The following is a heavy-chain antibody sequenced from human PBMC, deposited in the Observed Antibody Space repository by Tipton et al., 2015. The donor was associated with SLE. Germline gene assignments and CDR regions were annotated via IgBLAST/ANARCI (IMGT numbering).Heavy chain of an antibody. V-gene: IGHV4-34*01. Sequence: TLSLTCAVYGGSFSGYYWSWIRQPPGKGLEWIGEINHSGSTNHNPSLKSRVTISVDTSKNQFSLKLSSVTAADTAVYYCARQRRLLRYYYGMDVWGQGTTVTVSS. CDR1: GGSFSGYY. CDR2: INHSGST. CDR3: ARQRRLLRYYYGMDV. J-gene: IGHJ6*02. D-gene: IGHD5-24*01.